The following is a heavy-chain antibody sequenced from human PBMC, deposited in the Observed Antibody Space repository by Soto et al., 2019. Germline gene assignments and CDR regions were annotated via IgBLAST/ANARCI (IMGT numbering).Heavy chain of an antibody. D-gene: IGHD4-17*01. Sequence: XVKVSCKASGGTFSSYTISCVRHAPGQGLEWMGRIIPILGIANYAQKFQGRVTITADKSTSTAYMELSSLRYEDTAVYYCARDGLGSQTTGNDYWGQGTLVTVSS. CDR3: ARDGLGSQTTGNDY. CDR2: IIPILGIA. V-gene: IGHV1-69*04. J-gene: IGHJ4*02. CDR1: GGTFSSYT.